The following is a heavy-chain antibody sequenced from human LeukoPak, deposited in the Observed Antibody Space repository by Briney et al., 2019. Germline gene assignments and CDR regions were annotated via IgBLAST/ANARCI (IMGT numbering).Heavy chain of an antibody. CDR2: ISSSSSYI. CDR3: ARDILTFYGASDAFDI. V-gene: IGHV3-21*01. CDR1: GFTFSSYS. J-gene: IGHJ3*02. D-gene: IGHD4-17*01. Sequence: GGSLRLSCAASGFTFSSYSMNWVRQAPGKALEWVSSISSSSSYIYYADSVKGRFTISRDNAKNSLYLRMNSLRAEDTAVYYCARDILTFYGASDAFDIWGQGTMVTVSS.